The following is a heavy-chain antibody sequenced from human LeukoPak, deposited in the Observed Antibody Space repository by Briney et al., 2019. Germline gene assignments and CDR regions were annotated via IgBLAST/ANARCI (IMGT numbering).Heavy chain of an antibody. CDR2: ISGSGGST. V-gene: IGHV3-23*01. J-gene: IGHJ6*02. D-gene: IGHD1-26*01. CDR3: AKARSGSYYYYGMDV. CDR1: GFTFSSYA. Sequence: GSLRLSCAASGFTFSSYAMSWVRQAPGKGLEWVSAISGSGGSTYYADSVKGRFTISRDNSKNTLYLQMNSLRAEDTAVYYCAKARSGSYYYYGMDVWGQGTTVTVSS.